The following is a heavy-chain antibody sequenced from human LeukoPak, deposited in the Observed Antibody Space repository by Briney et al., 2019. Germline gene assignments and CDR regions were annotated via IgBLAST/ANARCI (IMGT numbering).Heavy chain of an antibody. D-gene: IGHD5-18*01. Sequence: PGRSLRLSCAASGFTFSSYGMHWVRQAPGKGLEWVAVISYDGSNKYYADSVKGRFTISRDNSKNTLYLQMNSLRAEDTAVYYCAKGSGYSMWGQGTLVTVSS. CDR1: GFTFSSYG. CDR2: ISYDGSNK. V-gene: IGHV3-30*18. J-gene: IGHJ4*02. CDR3: AKGSGYSM.